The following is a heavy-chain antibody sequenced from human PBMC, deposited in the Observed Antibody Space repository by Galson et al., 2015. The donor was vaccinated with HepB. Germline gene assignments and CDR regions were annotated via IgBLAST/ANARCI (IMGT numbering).Heavy chain of an antibody. V-gene: IGHV3-66*01. CDR1: GFTVSSNF. J-gene: IGHJ6*02. Sequence: SLRLSCAASGFTVSSNFMSWVRQAPGKGLEWVSVIYSGGGTYYADSVKGRFTLSRDTSKNTLYLQMNSLRAEDTAVYYCARAKWQFLGPIRFYNGMDVWGQGTTVTVSS. D-gene: IGHD2-8*01. CDR2: IYSGGGT. CDR3: ARAKWQFLGPIRFYNGMDV.